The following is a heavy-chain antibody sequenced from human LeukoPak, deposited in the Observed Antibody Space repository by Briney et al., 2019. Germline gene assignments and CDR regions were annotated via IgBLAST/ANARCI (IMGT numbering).Heavy chain of an antibody. CDR2: IKQDGTEK. Sequence: GGSLRLSCAVSGFTYDEYGMSWVRQAPGKGLEWVANIKQDGTEKDYVDSVKGRFIISRDNAKNSLYLQMNSLRAEDTAVYYCAELGITMIGGVWGKGTTVTISS. D-gene: IGHD3-10*02. CDR1: GFTYDEYG. J-gene: IGHJ6*04. V-gene: IGHV3-7*01. CDR3: AELGITMIGGV.